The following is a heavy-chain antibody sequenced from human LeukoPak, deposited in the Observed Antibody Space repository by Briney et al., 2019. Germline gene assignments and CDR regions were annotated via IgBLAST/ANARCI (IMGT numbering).Heavy chain of an antibody. V-gene: IGHV3-66*01. D-gene: IGHD5-12*01. CDR3: ARGPSGYRNT. CDR2: IYSGGST. CDR1: EFSVGSNY. J-gene: IGHJ4*02. Sequence: GGSVRLSCAASEFSVGSNYMTWVRQAPGKGLEWVSLIYSGGSTHYADSVKGRFTISRDNSKNTLYLQMNSLRAEDTAVYYCARGPSGYRNTGGQGTLVTVSS.